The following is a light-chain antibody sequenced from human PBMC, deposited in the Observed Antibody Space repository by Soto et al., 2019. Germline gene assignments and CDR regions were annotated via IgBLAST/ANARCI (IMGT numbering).Light chain of an antibody. V-gene: IGKV3-20*01. CDR2: GAS. CDR3: QQYGSSPRT. J-gene: IGKJ1*01. Sequence: EIVLTQSPGTLSLSRGERATLSCRASQSVSSSYLAWYQQKPGQAPRLLIYGASSRATGIPDRFSGSGSGTDFTLTISRLEPEDFALYYCQQYGSSPRTFGQGTKVEIK. CDR1: QSVSSSY.